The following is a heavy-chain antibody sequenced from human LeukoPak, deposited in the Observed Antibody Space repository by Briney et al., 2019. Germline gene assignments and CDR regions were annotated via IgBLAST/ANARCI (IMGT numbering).Heavy chain of an antibody. CDR1: GYTFTSYG. J-gene: IGHJ3*02. CDR3: ARSRDDMVTTYAFDI. CDR2: ISAANGNT. V-gene: IGHV1-18*03. D-gene: IGHD5-12*01. Sequence: GASVKLSCTASGYTFTSYGISWVRQAPGQGLEWMGWISAANGNTKYSQDFQGRVSITRDTSATPAYMNLSSLRSEDMAMYYCARSRDDMVTTYAFDIWGQGTMVTVSS.